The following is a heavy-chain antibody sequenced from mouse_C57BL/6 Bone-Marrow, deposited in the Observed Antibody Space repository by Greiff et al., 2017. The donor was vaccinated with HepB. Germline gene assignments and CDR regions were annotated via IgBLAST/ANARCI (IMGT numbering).Heavy chain of an antibody. V-gene: IGHV5-4*03. Sequence: DVKLVESGGGLVKPGGSLKLSCAASGFTFSSYAMSWVRQTPEKRLEWVATISDGGSYTYYPDNVKGRFTISRDNAKNNLYLQMSHLKSEDTAMYYCARGDYVGYWGQGTTLTVSS. J-gene: IGHJ2*01. CDR1: GFTFSSYA. CDR2: ISDGGSYT. CDR3: ARGDYVGY.